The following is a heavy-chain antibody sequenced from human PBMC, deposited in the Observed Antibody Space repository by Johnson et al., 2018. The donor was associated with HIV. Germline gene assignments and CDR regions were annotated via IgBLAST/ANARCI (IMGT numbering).Heavy chain of an antibody. CDR3: TIPYYYDSGGYQ. D-gene: IGHD3-22*01. J-gene: IGHJ3*01. V-gene: IGHV3-30*14. Sequence: VQLVESGGGLVKPGGSLRLSCAASGFTFSSYAMHWVRQAPGKGLEWVAVISYDGSNKYYADYVTGRFTISRDNSKNTLYLQMDSLRAEDMAVYYCTIPYYYDSGGYQWGQGTMVTVSS. CDR2: ISYDGSNK. CDR1: GFTFSSYA.